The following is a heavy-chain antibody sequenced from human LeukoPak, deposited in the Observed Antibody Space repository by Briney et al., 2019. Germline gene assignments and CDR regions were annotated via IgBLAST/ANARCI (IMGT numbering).Heavy chain of an antibody. CDR1: ADSFSSHY. Sequence: SETLSLTCAVSADSFSSHYWTWIRQSPGKGLEWIGYISYIGSTNYNPSLNSRVTISIDTSKNQFSLKLRSGTAADTAVYYCARDLVTVTKGFDIWGQGTMVSVSS. V-gene: IGHV4-59*11. J-gene: IGHJ3*02. CDR3: ARDLVTVTKGFDI. CDR2: ISYIGST. D-gene: IGHD4-17*01.